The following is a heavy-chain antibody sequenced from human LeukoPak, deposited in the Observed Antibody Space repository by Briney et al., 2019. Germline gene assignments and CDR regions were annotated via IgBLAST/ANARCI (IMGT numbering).Heavy chain of an antibody. V-gene: IGHV4-59*01. D-gene: IGHD4-23*01. J-gene: IGHJ3*02. Sequence: SETLSLTCTVSGGSISSYYWSWTRQPPGKGLEWIGYIYYSGSTNYNPSLKSRVTISVDTSKNQFSLKLSSVSAADTAVYYCARAKYGGNSRDAFDIWGQGTMVTVSS. CDR2: IYYSGST. CDR3: ARAKYGGNSRDAFDI. CDR1: GGSISSYY.